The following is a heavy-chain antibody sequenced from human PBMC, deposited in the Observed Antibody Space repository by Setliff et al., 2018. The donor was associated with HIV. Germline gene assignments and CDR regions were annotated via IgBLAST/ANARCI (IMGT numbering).Heavy chain of an antibody. CDR1: GGSLQGYY. CDR2: IYYVGWS. Sequence: PSETLSLTCSVSGGSLQGYYWSWIRQPAGKGLQWIGRIYYVGWSKYNPSLEDRVTMSVDTSKNQSSLRLSSVTAADTAVYYCASEAWTSYRSSSGYYYYYMDVWGKGTTVTVSS. CDR3: ASEAWTSYRSSSGYYYYYMDV. D-gene: IGHD6-6*01. J-gene: IGHJ6*03. V-gene: IGHV4-4*07.